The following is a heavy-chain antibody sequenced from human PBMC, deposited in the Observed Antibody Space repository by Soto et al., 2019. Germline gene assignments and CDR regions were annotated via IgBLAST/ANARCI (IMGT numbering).Heavy chain of an antibody. CDR1: GCTFSSYA. D-gene: IGHD2-2*01. Sequence: EVQLLESGGGLVQPGGSLRLSCAASGCTFSSYAMSWVRQAPGKGLEWVSAISGSGGSTYYADSVKGRFTISRDNSKNTLYLQMNSLRAEDTAVYYCAKASYCSSTSCYGRYMDVWGKGTTVTVSS. J-gene: IGHJ6*03. V-gene: IGHV3-23*01. CDR3: AKASYCSSTSCYGRYMDV. CDR2: ISGSGGST.